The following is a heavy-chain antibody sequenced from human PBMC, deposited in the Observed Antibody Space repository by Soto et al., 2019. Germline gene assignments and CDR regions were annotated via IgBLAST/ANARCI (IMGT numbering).Heavy chain of an antibody. Sequence: SVKVSCRASGGTFSSDAISWVRQAPGQGLEWMGGIIPIFGTANYAQKFQGRGTITADESTSRGYMELSRLRSEDTAVYYCARTTMATIKYYYDGMDVWGQGSTVTVSS. D-gene: IGHD4-17*01. CDR2: IIPIFGTA. CDR1: GGTFSSDA. J-gene: IGHJ6*02. V-gene: IGHV1-69*13. CDR3: ARTTMATIKYYYDGMDV.